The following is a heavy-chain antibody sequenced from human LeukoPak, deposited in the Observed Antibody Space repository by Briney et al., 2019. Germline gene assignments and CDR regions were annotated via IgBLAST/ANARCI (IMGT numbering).Heavy chain of an antibody. Sequence: SETLSLTCTVSGGSISSYYWSWIRQPPGKGLEWIGYIYYSGSTNYNPSLKSRVTISVDTSKDQFSLKLSSVTAADTAVYYCARAFIAVAARGNAFDIWGQRTMVTVSS. CDR2: IYYSGST. CDR1: GGSISSYY. CDR3: ARAFIAVAARGNAFDI. J-gene: IGHJ3*02. V-gene: IGHV4-59*01. D-gene: IGHD6-19*01.